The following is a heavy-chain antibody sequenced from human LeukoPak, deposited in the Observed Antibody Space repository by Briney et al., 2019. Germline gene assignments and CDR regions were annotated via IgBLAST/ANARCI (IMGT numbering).Heavy chain of an antibody. CDR1: GYSFTSYW. CDR2: IYPGDSDT. J-gene: IGHJ4*02. CDR3: ARRSIAAAEAVTPADY. D-gene: IGHD6-13*01. V-gene: IGHV5-51*01. Sequence: GESLKISCKGSGYSFTSYWIGWVRQMPGKGLKWMGIIYPGDSDTRYSPSFQGQVTISADKSISTAYLQWSSLKASDTAMYYCARRSIAAAEAVTPADYWGQGTLVTVSS.